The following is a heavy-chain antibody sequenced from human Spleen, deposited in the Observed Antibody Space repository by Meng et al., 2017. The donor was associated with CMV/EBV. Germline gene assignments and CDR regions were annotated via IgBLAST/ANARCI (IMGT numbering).Heavy chain of an antibody. CDR3: AREVAIFGVPLGGMDV. CDR1: GFTFNSYW. CDR2: INSDGSTT. J-gene: IGHJ6*02. V-gene: IGHV3-74*01. Sequence: GGSLRLSCAASGFTFNSYWMHWVRQAPGKGLVWVSRINSDGSTTIYADSVKGRFTISRDNAQNTLYLQMNSLRAEDTAVYYCAREVAIFGVPLGGMDVWGQGTTVTVSS. D-gene: IGHD3-3*01.